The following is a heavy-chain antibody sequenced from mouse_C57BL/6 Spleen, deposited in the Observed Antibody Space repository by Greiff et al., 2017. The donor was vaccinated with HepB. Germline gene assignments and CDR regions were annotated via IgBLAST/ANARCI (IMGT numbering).Heavy chain of an antibody. D-gene: IGHD1-1*01. J-gene: IGHJ4*01. V-gene: IGHV5-4*03. Sequence: DVKLQESGGGLVKPGGSLKLSCAASGFTFSSYAMSWVRQTPEKRLEWVATISDGGSYTYYPDNVKGRFTISRDNAKNNLYLQMSHLKSEDTAMYYCARGNLLLHAMDYWGQGTSVTVSS. CDR1: GFTFSSYA. CDR2: ISDGGSYT. CDR3: ARGNLLLHAMDY.